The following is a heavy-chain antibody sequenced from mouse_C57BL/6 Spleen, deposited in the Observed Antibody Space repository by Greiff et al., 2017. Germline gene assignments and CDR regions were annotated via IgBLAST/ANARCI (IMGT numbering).Heavy chain of an antibody. V-gene: IGHV1-15*01. CDR1: GYTFTDYE. CDR3: TRAYYYGSSTFAY. D-gene: IGHD1-1*01. Sequence: VQLQQPGAELVRPGASVTLSCKASGYTFTDYEMHWVKQTPVHGLEWIGAIDPETGGTAYNQKFKGKAILTADKSSSTAYMELRSLTSEDSAVYYCTRAYYYGSSTFAYWGQGTLVTVSA. J-gene: IGHJ3*01. CDR2: IDPETGGT.